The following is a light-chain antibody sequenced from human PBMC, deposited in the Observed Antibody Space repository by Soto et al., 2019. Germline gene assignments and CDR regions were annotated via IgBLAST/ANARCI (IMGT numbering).Light chain of an antibody. CDR1: SSDVGGYNY. V-gene: IGLV2-14*01. CDR3: PSYTSSSTYV. CDR2: EVA. Sequence: QSALTQPASVSGSPGQSITISCTGTSSDVGGYNYVSWYQQHPGKAPKLMIYEVANRPSGVSNRFSGSKSGNTASLTISGLQAEDEADYYCPSYTSSSTYVFGTGTQLTVL. J-gene: IGLJ1*01.